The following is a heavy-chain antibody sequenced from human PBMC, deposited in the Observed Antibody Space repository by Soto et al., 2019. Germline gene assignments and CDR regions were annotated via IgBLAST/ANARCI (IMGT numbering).Heavy chain of an antibody. CDR3: ARDGRNYYDSSGRDAFDI. V-gene: IGHV3-33*01. CDR1: GFTFSSYG. Sequence: GGSVRLSCAASGFTFSSYGMHWVRQAPGKGLEWVAVIWYDGSNKYYADSVKGRFTISRDNSKNTLYLQMNSLRAEDTAVYYCARDGRNYYDSSGRDAFDIWGQGTMVTVSS. J-gene: IGHJ3*02. D-gene: IGHD3-22*01. CDR2: IWYDGSNK.